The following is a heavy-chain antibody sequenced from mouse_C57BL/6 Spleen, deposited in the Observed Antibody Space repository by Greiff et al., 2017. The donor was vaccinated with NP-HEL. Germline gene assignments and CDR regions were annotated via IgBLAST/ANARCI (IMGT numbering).Heavy chain of an antibody. CDR3: ARPYGYDGSWYFDV. CDR1: GFTFSDYY. Sequence: EVQLKESGGGLVQPGGSLKLSCAASGFTFSDYYMYWVRQTPEKRLEWVAYISNGGGSTYYPDTVKGRFTISRDNAKNTLYLQMSRLKSEDTARYYCARPYGYDGSWYFDVWGTGTTGTVSS. D-gene: IGHD2-2*01. CDR2: ISNGGGST. V-gene: IGHV5-12*01. J-gene: IGHJ1*03.